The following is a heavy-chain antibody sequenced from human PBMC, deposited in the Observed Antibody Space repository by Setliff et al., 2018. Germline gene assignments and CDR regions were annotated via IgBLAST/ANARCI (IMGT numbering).Heavy chain of an antibody. J-gene: IGHJ5*02. CDR3: LVAYTSSWYSSGFDP. CDR2: INGDGSIT. CDR1: GLTFTSKW. Sequence: LKISCAASGLTFTSKWMHWVRQAPGKGLVWVSRINGDGSITSYADSVRGRFTISRDSSKNTLYLQMNSLRLEDTAVYYCLVAYTSSWYSSGFDPWGQGTLVTVSS. D-gene: IGHD6-13*01. V-gene: IGHV3-74*01.